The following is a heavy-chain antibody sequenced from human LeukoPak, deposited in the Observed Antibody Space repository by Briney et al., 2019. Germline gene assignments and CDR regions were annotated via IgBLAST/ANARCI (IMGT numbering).Heavy chain of an antibody. CDR2: IYYSGST. CDR1: GGSISSYY. CDR3: ARYLSGSYYGFDY. V-gene: IGHV4-59*01. D-gene: IGHD1-26*01. Sequence: SETLSLTCTVSGGSISSYYWSGLRQPPGKGLDWIGYIYYSGSTNYNPSLTSRVTISVDTSMNQFSLKLRSVTAADTAVYYCARYLSGSYYGFDYWGQGTLVTVSS. J-gene: IGHJ4*02.